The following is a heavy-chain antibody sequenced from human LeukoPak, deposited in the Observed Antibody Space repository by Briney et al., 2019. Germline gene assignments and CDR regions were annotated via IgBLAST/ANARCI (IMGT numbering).Heavy chain of an antibody. Sequence: SETLSLTCAVYGGSFSGYYWSWIRQPPGKGLEWIGEINHSGSTNYNPSLKSRVTISVDTSKNQFSLKLSSVTAVDTAVYYCAREKPMVRGAFDYWGPGTLVTVSS. D-gene: IGHD3-10*01. V-gene: IGHV4-34*01. J-gene: IGHJ4*02. CDR3: AREKPMVRGAFDY. CDR2: INHSGST. CDR1: GGSFSGYY.